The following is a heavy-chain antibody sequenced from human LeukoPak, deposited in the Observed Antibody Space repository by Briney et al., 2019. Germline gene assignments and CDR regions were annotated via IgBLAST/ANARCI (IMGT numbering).Heavy chain of an antibody. D-gene: IGHD4-23*01. J-gene: IGHJ6*03. CDR2: VSGSGGST. V-gene: IGHV3-23*01. Sequence: GGSLRLSRAASGFIFSSYAMSWVRQAPGKGLEWVSAVSGSGGSTNYADSVKGRFTISRDNSKNTLHLQMNSLRAEDTAAYYCAKDSDYGGYAYMDVWGKGTTVTVSS. CDR3: AKDSDYGGYAYMDV. CDR1: GFIFSSYA.